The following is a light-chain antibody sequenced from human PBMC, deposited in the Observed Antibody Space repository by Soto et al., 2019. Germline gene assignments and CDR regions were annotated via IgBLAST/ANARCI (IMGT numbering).Light chain of an antibody. CDR3: QQTFSTPYT. J-gene: IGKJ2*01. CDR1: QSISSS. CDR2: GAS. Sequence: DIQMTQSPSSLSASVGDRVTITCRASQSISSSLNWYQQKPGRAPKLLIYGASSLQGGVPSRFSGSGSGTDFTLTISSLQPEDFASYYCQQTFSTPYTFGQVTKLEIK. V-gene: IGKV1-39*01.